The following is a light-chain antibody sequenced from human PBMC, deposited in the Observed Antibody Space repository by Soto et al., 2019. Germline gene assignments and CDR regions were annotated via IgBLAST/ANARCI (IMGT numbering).Light chain of an antibody. V-gene: IGLV1-40*01. CDR1: NSNIGTGFD. Sequence: QSVLTQPPSVSGAPGQRVTIACTVNNSNIGTGFDVHWYRHFPGAAPKLLLSGTSHRPSGVPDRFSGSKSGTSASLAITGLQADDEADYYCQTSDSGLFGLIFGTGTKVTVL. CDR2: GTS. J-gene: IGLJ1*01. CDR3: QTSDSGLFGLI.